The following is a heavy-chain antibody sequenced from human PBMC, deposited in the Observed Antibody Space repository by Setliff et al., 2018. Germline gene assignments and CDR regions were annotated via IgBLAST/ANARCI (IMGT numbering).Heavy chain of an antibody. V-gene: IGHV7-4-1*02. CDR1: GYTFTVYT. J-gene: IGHJ4*02. D-gene: IGHD3-3*01. Sequence: ASVKVSCKVSGYTFTVYTMNWVRQAPGQGLEWMGWINTYTGSPTYAQGFTGRFVFSLDTSVSTAYLQISSLKGEDTAVYYCASARPHFGVVIRSPPDYWGQGTLVTVSS. CDR2: INTYTGSP. CDR3: ASARPHFGVVIRSPPDY.